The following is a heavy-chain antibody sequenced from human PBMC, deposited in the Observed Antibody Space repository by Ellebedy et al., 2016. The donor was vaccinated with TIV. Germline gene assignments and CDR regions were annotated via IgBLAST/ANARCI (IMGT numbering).Heavy chain of an antibody. CDR2: IRSKAYGGTA. V-gene: IGHV3-49*03. J-gene: IGHJ4*02. D-gene: IGHD2-2*01. CDR3: TRDRTSFFPFNFDC. Sequence: GGSLRLSCTASGFTFGDYAVSWFRRAPGMGLEWIGFIRSKAYGGTAEYAASVKDRFTVSRDDSKNIAYLQMNSLKTEDTAVYYCTRDRTSFFPFNFDCWGQGTLVTVSS. CDR1: GFTFGDYA.